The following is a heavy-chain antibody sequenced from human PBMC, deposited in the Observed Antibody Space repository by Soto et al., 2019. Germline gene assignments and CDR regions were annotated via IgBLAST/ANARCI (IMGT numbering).Heavy chain of an antibody. J-gene: IGHJ5*02. CDR1: GYTLTELS. D-gene: IGHD6-19*01. V-gene: IGHV1-24*01. CDR2: FDPEDGET. CDR3: ATDSKWLDRWFDP. Sequence: AASVKVSCKVSGYTLTELSMHWVRQAPGKGLEWMGGFDPEDGETIYAQKFQGRVTMTEDTSTDTAYMELSSLRSEDTAVYYCATDSKWLDRWFDPWGQGTLVTVSS.